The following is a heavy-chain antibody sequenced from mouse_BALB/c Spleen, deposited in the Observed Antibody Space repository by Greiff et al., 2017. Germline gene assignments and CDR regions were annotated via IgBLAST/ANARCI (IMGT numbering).Heavy chain of an antibody. CDR2: IDPANGNT. D-gene: IGHD2-14*01. CDR3: AINYRYDGWFAY. V-gene: IGHV14-3*02. J-gene: IGHJ3*01. Sequence: VQLQQSGAELVKPGASVKLSCTASGFNIKDTYMHWVKQRPEQGLEWIGRIDPANGNTKYDPKFQGKATITADTSSNTAYLQLSSLTSEDTAVYYCAINYRYDGWFAYWGQGTLVTVSA. CDR1: GFNIKDTY.